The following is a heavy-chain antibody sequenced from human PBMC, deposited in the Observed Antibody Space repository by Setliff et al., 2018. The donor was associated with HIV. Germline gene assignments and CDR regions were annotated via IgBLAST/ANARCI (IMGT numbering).Heavy chain of an antibody. CDR1: GVSINSHY. D-gene: IGHD3-3*01. CDR2: IYTSGST. V-gene: IGHV4-4*09. J-gene: IGHJ4*02. CDR3: ARHGDYNFWSGYYFDF. Sequence: SETLSLTCTVSGVSINSHYWSWIRQPPGKGLEWIGYIYTSGSTNFNPSLKSRGTISVDTSKNQFSLKLNSVTAADTAVYYRARHGDYNFWSGYYFDFWGQGTLVTVSS.